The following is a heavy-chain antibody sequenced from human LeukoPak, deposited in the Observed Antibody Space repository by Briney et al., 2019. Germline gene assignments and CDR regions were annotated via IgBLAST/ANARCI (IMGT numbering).Heavy chain of an antibody. CDR3: ARSSAIAYYYMDV. CDR1: GFTFSNYW. D-gene: IGHD2-2*01. Sequence: PGGSLRLSCAASGFTFSNYWMSWVRQAPGKGLEWVAKIKTDGSEKEYVDAVKGRFIISRDNAKNSLYLQMNSLRAEDTAVYYCARSSAIAYYYMDVWGKGTAVTVSS. CDR2: IKTDGSEK. V-gene: IGHV3-7*01. J-gene: IGHJ6*03.